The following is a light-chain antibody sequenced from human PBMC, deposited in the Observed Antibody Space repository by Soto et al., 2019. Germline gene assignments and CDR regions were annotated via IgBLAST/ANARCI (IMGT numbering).Light chain of an antibody. CDR2: DVS. Sequence: QSALTQPASVSGSPGQSITISCTGTSSDVGGYNYVSWYQQHPGKAPKLMIYDVSNRPSGVSNRFSASKSGNTASLTISGLQAEDEADYYCSSYTSSSTNVVFGGGTQLTVL. CDR1: SSDVGGYNY. V-gene: IGLV2-14*01. J-gene: IGLJ2*01. CDR3: SSYTSSSTNVV.